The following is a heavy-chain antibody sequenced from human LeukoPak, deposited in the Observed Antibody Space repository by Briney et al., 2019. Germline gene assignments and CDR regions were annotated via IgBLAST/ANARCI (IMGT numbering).Heavy chain of an antibody. CDR2: MNPNSGNT. D-gene: IGHD1-26*01. Sequence: ASVKVSCKASGYTFTSYDINGVRQATGQGLEWMGWMNPNSGNTGYAQKFQGRVTMTRNTSISTAYMELSSLRSEDTAVYYCARVGLEVDWFDPWGQGTLVTVSS. V-gene: IGHV1-8*01. J-gene: IGHJ5*02. CDR3: ARVGLEVDWFDP. CDR1: GYTFTSYD.